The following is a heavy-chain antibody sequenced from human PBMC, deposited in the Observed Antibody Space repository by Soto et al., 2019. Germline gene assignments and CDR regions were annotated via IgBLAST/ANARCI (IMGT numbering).Heavy chain of an antibody. D-gene: IGHD2-2*01. J-gene: IGHJ3*02. CDR2: IYHSGTT. Sequence: SETLSLTCAVSGDSISSGYYWAWIRRPSGKGLEWIGSIYHSGTTYYNPSLKSRVTISVDTSRNQFSLKLSSVTAADTAVYYCARRYCSSTSCYDAFDIWGQGTMVTVSS. CDR3: ARRYCSSTSCYDAFDI. V-gene: IGHV4-38-2*01. CDR1: GDSISSGYY.